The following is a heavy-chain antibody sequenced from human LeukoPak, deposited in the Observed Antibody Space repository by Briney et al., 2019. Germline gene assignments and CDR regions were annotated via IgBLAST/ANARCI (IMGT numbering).Heavy chain of an antibody. CDR1: GGTFSSYA. V-gene: IGHV1-69*13. CDR3: AKVLNPGGHCSGGSCYSAFDI. CDR2: IIPIFGTA. Sequence: SVKVSCKASGGTFSSYAISWVRQAPGQGLEWMGGIIPIFGTANYAQKFQGRVTITADESTSTAYMELSRLRSEDTAVYYCAKVLNPGGHCSGGSCYSAFDIWGQGTMVTVSS. J-gene: IGHJ3*02. D-gene: IGHD2-15*01.